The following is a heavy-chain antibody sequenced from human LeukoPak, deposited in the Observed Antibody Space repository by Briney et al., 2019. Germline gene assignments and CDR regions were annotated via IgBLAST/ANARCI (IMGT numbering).Heavy chain of an antibody. D-gene: IGHD6-13*01. CDR1: GYTFTSYG. J-gene: IGHJ5*02. Sequence: ASVKVSCKASGYTFTSYGISWVRQAPGQGLEWMGWISAYNGNTNYAQKLQGRVTMTTDTSTSTAYMELRSLRSDDTAVYYCAGRPGIAAADWFDPWGQGTLVTVSS. CDR3: AGRPGIAAADWFDP. V-gene: IGHV1-18*01. CDR2: ISAYNGNT.